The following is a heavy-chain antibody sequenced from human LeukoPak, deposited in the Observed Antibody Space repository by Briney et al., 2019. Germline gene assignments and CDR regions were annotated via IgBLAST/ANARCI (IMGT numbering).Heavy chain of an antibody. V-gene: IGHV4-59*07. CDR3: TRRGTGRDCLSGNCSSYFFDY. CDR2: IYFSGTT. J-gene: IGHJ4*02. CDR1: GDSITSHY. Sequence: SDTLSLTCTVSGDSITSHYWGWIRQPPGKGLEWIGHIYFSGTTSYNPSLKSRVTISVATSKNQFSLNLTSLTAAAPAVYYRTRRGTGRDCLSGNCSSYFFDYWGQGTLVTVSS. D-gene: IGHD1-26*01.